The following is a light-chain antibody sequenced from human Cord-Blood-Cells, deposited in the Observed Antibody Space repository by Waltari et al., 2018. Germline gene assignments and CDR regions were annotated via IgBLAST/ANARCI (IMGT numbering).Light chain of an antibody. J-gene: IGLJ3*02. CDR2: DVS. CDR3: SSYTSSSTWV. Sequence: QSALTQPASVSGSPGQSITISCTGTSRDVGGYNYVSLYQQHPGKAPKLLIYDVSKRPSGVSNRFSGSKSGNTASLTISGLQAEDEADYYCSSYTSSSTWVFGGGTKLTVL. V-gene: IGLV2-14*01. CDR1: SRDVGGYNY.